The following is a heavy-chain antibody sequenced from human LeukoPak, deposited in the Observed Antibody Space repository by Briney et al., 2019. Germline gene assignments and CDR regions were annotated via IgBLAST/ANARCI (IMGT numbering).Heavy chain of an antibody. CDR3: AKGPLLWD. D-gene: IGHD2/OR15-2a*01. V-gene: IGHV3-53*01. CDR1: GLTVSSNY. CDR2: INWNGGST. Sequence: GGSLRLSCAASGLTVSSNYMSWVRQAPGKGLEWVSGINWNGGSTGYADSVKGRFTISRDNSKNTLYLQMNSLRAEDTAVYYCAKGPLLWDWGQGTLVTVSS. J-gene: IGHJ4*02.